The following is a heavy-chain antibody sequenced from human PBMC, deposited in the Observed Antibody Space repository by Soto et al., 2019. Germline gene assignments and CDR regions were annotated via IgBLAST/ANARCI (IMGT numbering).Heavy chain of an antibody. CDR3: AREVGYYSATRRNLYFDY. CDR2: INHTGDT. Sequence: SETLSLTCDVYGGSFSGYYWSWVRQSPGKGLEWIGDINHTGDTNSNPSLRTRAVISIDTSNTQFSLNLTSVTSADTAFYYCAREVGYYSATRRNLYFDYWGPGILVTVSS. V-gene: IGHV4-34*01. CDR1: GGSFSGYY. J-gene: IGHJ4*02. D-gene: IGHD2-2*01.